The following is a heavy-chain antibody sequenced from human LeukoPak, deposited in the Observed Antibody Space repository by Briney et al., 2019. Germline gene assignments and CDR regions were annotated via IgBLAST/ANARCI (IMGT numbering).Heavy chain of an antibody. Sequence: GGSLRLSCAASGLTVSSSYMSWVRQAPGKGLEWVSILYNDGSTYYADSMKGRFTISRDNSKNTLYLQVNSLRAEDMAMYYCARNILFAFDIWGQGTMVTVSS. CDR1: GLTVSSSY. CDR3: ARNILFAFDI. V-gene: IGHV3-53*01. CDR2: LYNDGST. J-gene: IGHJ3*02.